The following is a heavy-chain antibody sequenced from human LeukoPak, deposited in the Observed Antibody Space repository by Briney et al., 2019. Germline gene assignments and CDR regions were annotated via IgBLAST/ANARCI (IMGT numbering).Heavy chain of an antibody. V-gene: IGHV3-23*01. J-gene: IGHJ4*02. Sequence: PGGSLRLSCAASGFTFSSYAMSWVRQVPGKGLEWVSGIVGSGGSTYYANSVKGRFTISRDNSKNTLYLQMNSLRAEDTAVYYCARGGGGSWYFDYWGQGTLVTVSS. D-gene: IGHD6-13*01. CDR2: IVGSGGST. CDR1: GFTFSSYA. CDR3: ARGGGGSWYFDY.